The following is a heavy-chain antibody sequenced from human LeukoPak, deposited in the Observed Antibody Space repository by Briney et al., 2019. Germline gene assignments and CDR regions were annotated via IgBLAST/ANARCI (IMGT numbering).Heavy chain of an antibody. J-gene: IGHJ4*02. CDR1: GYSFPNYW. CDR3: ARLYRESDYYDSSGYVDY. CDR2: IYPGDSDT. V-gene: IGHV5-51*01. Sequence: GESLKISCKGSGYSFPNYWIGWVRQMPGKGLEWMGIIYPGDSDTRYSPSFQGQVTISADKSISTAYLQWSSLKASDTAMCYCARLYRESDYYDSSGYVDYWGQGILVTVSS. D-gene: IGHD3-22*01.